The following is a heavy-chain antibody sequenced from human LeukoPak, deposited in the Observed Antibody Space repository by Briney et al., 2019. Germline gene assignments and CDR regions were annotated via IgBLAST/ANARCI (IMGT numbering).Heavy chain of an antibody. J-gene: IGHJ4*02. CDR1: GFTFSSHW. D-gene: IGHD3-10*01. V-gene: IGHV3-74*01. CDR2: INSDGSST. CDR3: AREWSGFGELPDY. Sequence: PGGSLRLSCAASGFTFSSHWMHWLRQAPGKGLVWVSRINSDGSSTSYADSVTGRFTISRDNAKNTLYLQMNSLRVEDTAVYYSAREWSGFGELPDYWGQGTLVTVSS.